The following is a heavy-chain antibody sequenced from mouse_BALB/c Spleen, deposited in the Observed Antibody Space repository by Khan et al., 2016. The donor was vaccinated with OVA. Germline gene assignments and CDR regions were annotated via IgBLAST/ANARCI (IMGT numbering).Heavy chain of an antibody. V-gene: IGHV1-77*01. J-gene: IGHJ3*01. CDR1: GYIFTDYY. CDR3: ARRNYFGYTFAY. Sequence: QVQLQQSGTELARPGASVKLSCKASGYIFTDYYINWVKQKTGQGLEWIGEISPGSDDIYYNEKFKGKATLTADQSSSTAYMLLSSLTSEDSAVYFCARRNYFGYTFAYWGQGTLVTVSA. CDR2: ISPGSDDI. D-gene: IGHD1-2*01.